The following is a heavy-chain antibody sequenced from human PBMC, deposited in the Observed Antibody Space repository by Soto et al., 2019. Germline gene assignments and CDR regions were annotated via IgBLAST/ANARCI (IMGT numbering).Heavy chain of an antibody. CDR1: GFTFSSYG. D-gene: IGHD1-26*01. V-gene: IGHV3-33*01. J-gene: IGHJ4*02. Sequence: GGSLRLSCAASGFTFSSYGMHWVRQAPGKGLEWVAVIWYDGSNKYYADSVKGRFTISRDNSKNTLHLQMNSLRAEDTAVYYCARDRSGSYYGLSNYFDYWGQGTLVTVSS. CDR3: ARDRSGSYYGLSNYFDY. CDR2: IWYDGSNK.